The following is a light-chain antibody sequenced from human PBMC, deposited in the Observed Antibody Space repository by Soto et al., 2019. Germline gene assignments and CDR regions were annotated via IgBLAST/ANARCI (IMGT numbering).Light chain of an antibody. CDR2: GNS. CDR1: SSNIGAGYD. Sequence: QPVLTLPPSVSGAPGQRVTISCTGSSSNIGAGYDVHWYQQLPGTAPKLLIYGNSNRPSGVPDRFSGSKSGTSASLAITGLQAEDEADYYCQSYDSSLSAVVFGGGTKLTVL. J-gene: IGLJ2*01. V-gene: IGLV1-40*01. CDR3: QSYDSSLSAVV.